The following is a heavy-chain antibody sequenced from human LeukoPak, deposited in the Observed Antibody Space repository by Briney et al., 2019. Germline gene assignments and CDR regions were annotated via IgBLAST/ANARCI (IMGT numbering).Heavy chain of an antibody. CDR1: GYTFTSYT. V-gene: IGHV1-3*01. CDR2: INVGNGNT. CDR3: AMRKPYDRSGPFDY. J-gene: IGHJ4*02. D-gene: IGHD3-22*01. Sequence: ASVKVSCKASGYTFTSYTMHWVRQAPGQRLEWMGWINVGNGNTKYSQKFQGRVTITRDTSASTAYMELSSLRSEATATYYCAMRKPYDRSGPFDYWGQGTLVTVSS.